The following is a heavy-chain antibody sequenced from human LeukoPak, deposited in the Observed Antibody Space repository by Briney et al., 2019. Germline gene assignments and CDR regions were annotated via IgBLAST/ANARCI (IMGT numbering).Heavy chain of an antibody. CDR3: AREITETYYYGSGSYHYFDY. D-gene: IGHD3-10*01. V-gene: IGHV1-69*05. Sequence: ASVKVSCKASGYTFTSYDINWVRQAPGQGLEWMGGIIPIFGTANYAQKFQGRVTITTDESTSTAYMELSSLRSEDTAVYYCAREITETYYYGSGSYHYFDYWGQGTLVTVSS. J-gene: IGHJ4*02. CDR1: GYTFTSYD. CDR2: IIPIFGTA.